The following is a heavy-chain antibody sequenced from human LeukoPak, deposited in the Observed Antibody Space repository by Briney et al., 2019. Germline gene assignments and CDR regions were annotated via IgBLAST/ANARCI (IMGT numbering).Heavy chain of an antibody. Sequence: PGGSLRLSCAASGFTFSSYSMNWVRQAPGKGLEWVSSISSSSSYIKYADSVKGRFTISRDNAKNSLYLQMNSLRAEDTAVYYCARGRGNYYVGFDYWGQGTLVAVSS. CDR3: ARGRGNYYVGFDY. CDR2: ISSSSSYI. J-gene: IGHJ4*02. CDR1: GFTFSSYS. V-gene: IGHV3-21*01. D-gene: IGHD1-26*01.